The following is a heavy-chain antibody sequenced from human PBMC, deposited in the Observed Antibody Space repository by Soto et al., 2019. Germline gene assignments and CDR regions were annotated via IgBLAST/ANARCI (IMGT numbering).Heavy chain of an antibody. V-gene: IGHV3-15*01. CDR3: PVYDYIWGSDRHRWAY. CDR1: GFPFTNAW. CDR2: VLSKADGGET. D-gene: IGHD3-16*02. J-gene: IGHJ4*02. Sequence: GGSLRLSCAASGFPFTNAWMSWVRHVPGKGLEWIARVLSKADGGETDYAAPVKDRFTISRDDSRNTLHLHMNSLRTEDTAVYYCPVYDYIWGSDRHRWAYCSQGAFVSVSS.